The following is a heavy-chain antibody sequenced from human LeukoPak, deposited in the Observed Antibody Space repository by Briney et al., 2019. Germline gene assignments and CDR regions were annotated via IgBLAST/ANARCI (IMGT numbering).Heavy chain of an antibody. CDR2: IYYSGST. CDR3: ARASDVLYYYYYGMDV. CDR1: GGSISSGGYY. Sequence: SETLSLTCTVSGGSISSGGYYWNWIRHHPGKGLEWIGYIYYSGSTYYNPSLKSRVTISVDTSNNQFSLKLSSVTAADTAVYYCARASDVLYYYYYGMDVWGQGTTVTVSS. V-gene: IGHV4-31*03. J-gene: IGHJ6*02. D-gene: IGHD2-2*01.